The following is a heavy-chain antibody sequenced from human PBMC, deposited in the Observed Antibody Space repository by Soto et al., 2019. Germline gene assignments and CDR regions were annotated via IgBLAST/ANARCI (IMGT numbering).Heavy chain of an antibody. CDR3: ARIGYSSSSLDY. V-gene: IGHV3-7*01. Sequence: GGSLRLSCAASGFTFSNYWMTWVRQAPGKGLEWVANIKQDGSQIYFVDSLEGRFTISRDNAKKSVYLQMNSLRAEDTAVYYCARIGYSSSSLDYWGQGTLVTVSS. CDR1: GFTFSNYW. CDR2: IKQDGSQI. J-gene: IGHJ4*02. D-gene: IGHD6-6*01.